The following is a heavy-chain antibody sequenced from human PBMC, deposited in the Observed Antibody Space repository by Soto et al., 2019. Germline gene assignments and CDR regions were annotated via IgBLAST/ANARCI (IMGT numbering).Heavy chain of an antibody. Sequence: SETLSLTCTVSGDSISSSSYYWGWIRQPPGKGLEWIGSIYYSGSTYYNPSLKSRVTISVDTSKNQFSLKLSSVTAADTAVYYCARLEITGTTFDYWGQGTLVTVSS. CDR3: ARLEITGTTFDY. V-gene: IGHV4-39*01. CDR1: GDSISSSSYY. CDR2: IYYSGST. D-gene: IGHD1-7*01. J-gene: IGHJ4*02.